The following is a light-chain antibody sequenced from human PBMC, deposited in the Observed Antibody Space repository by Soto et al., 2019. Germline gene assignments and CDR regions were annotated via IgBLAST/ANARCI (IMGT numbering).Light chain of an antibody. V-gene: IGKV3-20*01. CDR3: QQYGSSRA. J-gene: IGKJ1*01. CDR1: QTVTSNY. CDR2: AAS. Sequence: DIVLTQSPGTLSLSPGERATLSCRATQTVTSNYLAWYQQKLGQAPRLLIFAASTRATGVPGRFSGSGSGTDFTLTISRLEPEDFAVYYCQQYGSSRAFGQGTKVEIK.